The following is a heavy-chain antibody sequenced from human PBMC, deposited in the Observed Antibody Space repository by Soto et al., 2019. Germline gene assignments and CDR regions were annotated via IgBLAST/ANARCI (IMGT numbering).Heavy chain of an antibody. Sequence: ETLSLTCAVYGGSFSGYYWSWIRQPPGKGLEWIGEINHSGSTNYNPSLKSRVTISVDTSKNQFSLKLSSVTAADTAAYYCARRFEYSSSTSYYYYYYMDVWGKGTTVTVSS. CDR1: GGSFSGYY. V-gene: IGHV4-34*01. CDR2: INHSGST. J-gene: IGHJ6*03. CDR3: ARRFEYSSSTSYYYYYYMDV. D-gene: IGHD6-6*01.